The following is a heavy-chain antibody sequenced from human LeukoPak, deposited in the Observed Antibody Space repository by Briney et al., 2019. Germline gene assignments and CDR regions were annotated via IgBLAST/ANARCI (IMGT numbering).Heavy chain of an antibody. CDR2: INPSGGST. V-gene: IGHV1-46*01. CDR3: AKALSMWTVATPFDI. CDR1: GYTFANYN. D-gene: IGHD4-11*01. Sequence: ASVKVSCKASGYTFANYNIQWVRQAPGQGLEWMGIINPSGGSTVFAQKFQGRVTMTRDTSTSTVYMELSGLRSDDTSVYYCAKALSMWTVATPFDIWGQGTMVTVSS. J-gene: IGHJ3*02.